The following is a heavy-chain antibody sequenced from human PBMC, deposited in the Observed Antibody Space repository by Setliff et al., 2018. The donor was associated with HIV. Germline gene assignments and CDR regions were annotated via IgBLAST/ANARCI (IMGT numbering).Heavy chain of an antibody. D-gene: IGHD2-21*02. CDR2: IHSSGST. CDR1: GGSVNDFY. J-gene: IGHJ4*02. Sequence: SETLSLTCTVPGGSVNDFYCNWIRQPPGKGPEWIGYIHSSGSTIYNPSLKSRITISFDTSKEQFSLELSSATAADAAVYYCATLDHSGGNFLAYWGQGSLVTVSS. CDR3: ATLDHSGGNFLAY. V-gene: IGHV4-4*09.